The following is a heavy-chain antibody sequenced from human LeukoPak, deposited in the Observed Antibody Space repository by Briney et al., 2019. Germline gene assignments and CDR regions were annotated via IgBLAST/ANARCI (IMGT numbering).Heavy chain of an antibody. CDR2: IYTSGST. CDR3: AVLVVVTATTRTDAFDI. J-gene: IGHJ3*02. V-gene: IGHV4-4*07. Sequence: SETLSLTCTVSGGSISSYYWSWIRQPAGKGLEWIGRIYTSGSTNYNPSLKSRVTISVDTSKNQFSLKLSSVTAADTAVYYCAVLVVVTATTRTDAFDIWGQGTMVTVSS. D-gene: IGHD2-21*02. CDR1: GGSISSYY.